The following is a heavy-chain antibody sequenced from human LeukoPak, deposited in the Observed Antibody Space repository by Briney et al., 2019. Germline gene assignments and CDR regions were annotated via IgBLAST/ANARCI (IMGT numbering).Heavy chain of an antibody. CDR3: ARRRFYRPFDY. CDR2: VDYSGRT. J-gene: IGHJ4*02. D-gene: IGHD2/OR15-2a*01. V-gene: IGHV4-39*01. Sequence: SETLSLTCTVSGGSISSDNYFWGWIRQPPGKGLEWITNVDYSGRTFYNASLESRVTISVDTSKNQFSLKLNSVTAADTAVYYCARRRFYRPFDYWGQGTLVIVSS. CDR1: GGSISSDNYF.